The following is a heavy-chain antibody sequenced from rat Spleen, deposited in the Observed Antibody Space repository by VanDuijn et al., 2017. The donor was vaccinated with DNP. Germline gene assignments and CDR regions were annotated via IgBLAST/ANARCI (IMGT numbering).Heavy chain of an antibody. D-gene: IGHD1-1*01. CDR1: GFTFRDHY. V-gene: IGHV5-25*01. Sequence: EVQLVESGGGLVQPGRSLKLSCAASGFTFRDHYMAWVRQAPKKGLEWVAAISTSGSRTYYADSVKGRVTVSRDNAKSTLYLQMDGPRSEDTATYYCVTAYSGGFVYWGQGTLVSVSS. J-gene: IGHJ3*01. CDR3: VTAYSGGFVY. CDR2: ISTSGSRT.